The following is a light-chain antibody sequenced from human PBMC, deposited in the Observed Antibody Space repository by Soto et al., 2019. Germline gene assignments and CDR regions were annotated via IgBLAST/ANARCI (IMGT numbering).Light chain of an antibody. V-gene: IGKV1-9*01. J-gene: IGKJ4*01. CDR2: AAS. Sequence: DIQLTQSPSFLSASVGDRVTITCRASQAISSYLAWYQQKPGKAPKVLIYAASTLQSGVPSRFSGSGSGTEFTLPISSLQPEDFATYYCQQLNSYSPPFGGGTKVEIK. CDR3: QQLNSYSPP. CDR1: QAISSY.